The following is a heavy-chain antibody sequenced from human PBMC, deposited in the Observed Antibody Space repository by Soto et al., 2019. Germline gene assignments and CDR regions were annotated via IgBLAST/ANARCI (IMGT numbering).Heavy chain of an antibody. J-gene: IGHJ5*02. CDR1: GFTFGTTD. Sequence: GSLRLSCAASGFTFGTTDMSWVRQAPGEGLEWVSTIDGSGGITYYADSVKGRFTISRDNSRNTVYLQMNSLRGDDTALYYCVKNSGWFNTWGQRALVTVSS. V-gene: IGHV3-23*01. D-gene: IGHD3-10*01. CDR3: VKNSGWFNT. CDR2: IDGSGGIT.